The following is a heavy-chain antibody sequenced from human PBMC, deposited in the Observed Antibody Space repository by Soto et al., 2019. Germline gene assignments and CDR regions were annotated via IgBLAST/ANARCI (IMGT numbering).Heavy chain of an antibody. J-gene: IGHJ5*02. Sequence: PGSSLRLSCTASQFTFSVYGMSWVLQATGKGLEWVSSISVTGENALYADSVRGRFTMSRDNSKDILYLQMNSLRVDDTAMYYCAKQHGAWPANWLDAWGQGALVTVSS. CDR2: ISVTGENA. CDR3: AKQHGAWPANWLDA. V-gene: IGHV3-23*01. CDR1: QFTFSVYG.